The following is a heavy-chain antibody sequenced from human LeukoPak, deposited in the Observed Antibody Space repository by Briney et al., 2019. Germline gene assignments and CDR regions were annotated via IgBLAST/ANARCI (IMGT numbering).Heavy chain of an antibody. CDR2: IKQDGSET. V-gene: IGHV3-7*04. J-gene: IGHJ4*02. D-gene: IGHD5/OR15-5a*01. CDR1: AITFSNSW. Sequence: GGSLRLSCTASAITFSNSWMSWVRQAPEKGLEWVANIKQDGSETNYVDSVKGRFTISRDNAKNSLFLQMNSLRGEDTAIYYCARHLAGDSLYRHFDYWGQGALVIFSS. CDR3: ARHLAGDSLYRHFDY.